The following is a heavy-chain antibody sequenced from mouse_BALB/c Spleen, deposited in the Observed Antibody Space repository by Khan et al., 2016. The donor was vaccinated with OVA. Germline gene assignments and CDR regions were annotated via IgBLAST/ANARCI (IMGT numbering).Heavy chain of an antibody. V-gene: IGHV9-1*02. CDR3: ARGAGYWCFDV. J-gene: IGHJ1*01. CDR1: GYTFTNYG. Sequence: QIQLVQSGPELKKPGETVNISCKASGYTFTNYGMHWVKQAPGKGLKWMGWINTYTGEPTYTDDFQGRFAFSLETFASTAYLQINNLKNEDLATWSWARGAGYWCFDVWGAGTTVTVSS. CDR2: INTYTGEP.